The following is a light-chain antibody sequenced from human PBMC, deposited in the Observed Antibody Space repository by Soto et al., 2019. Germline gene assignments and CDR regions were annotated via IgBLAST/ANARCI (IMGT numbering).Light chain of an antibody. Sequence: VTQSPATLSVFSGERATLSCRASQGIKDYVAWFQQKPGQAPRLLIYGASTRATAIPAGFSGSGSGTEFTLSISSLQSEDFAVYYCQQYNTWPRTFGQGTKVDIK. J-gene: IGKJ1*01. CDR1: QGIKDY. CDR2: GAS. CDR3: QQYNTWPRT. V-gene: IGKV3-15*01.